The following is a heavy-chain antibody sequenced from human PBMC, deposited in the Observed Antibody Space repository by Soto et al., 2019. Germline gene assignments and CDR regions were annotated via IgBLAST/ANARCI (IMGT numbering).Heavy chain of an antibody. CDR2: IYHSGTT. J-gene: IGHJ4*02. V-gene: IGHV4-4*02. D-gene: IGHD2-21*02. CDR3: ARHRRDAVGDSYYFDY. CDR1: GASIRSSDW. Sequence: SETLSLTCAVSGASIRSSDWWNWVRQPPGKGLEWIGEIYHSGTTIYNPSLKSRVTISVDESKNHFSLKLTSVTAADTAVYYCARHRRDAVGDSYYFDYWGQGTLVTVSS.